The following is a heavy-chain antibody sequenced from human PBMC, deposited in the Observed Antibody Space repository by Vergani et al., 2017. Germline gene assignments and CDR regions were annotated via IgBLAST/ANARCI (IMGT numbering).Heavy chain of an antibody. Sequence: VQLVESGGGLVQPGGSLRLSCSASGFTFSSYAMHWVRQAPGKGLEYVSAISSNGGSTYYADSVKGRFTISRDNSKNTLYLQMNSLRAEDTAVYYCARDYYETGGFDPWGQGTLVTVSS. CDR2: ISSNGGST. V-gene: IGHV3-64*04. J-gene: IGHJ5*02. D-gene: IGHD3-22*01. CDR1: GFTFSSYA. CDR3: ARDYYETGGFDP.